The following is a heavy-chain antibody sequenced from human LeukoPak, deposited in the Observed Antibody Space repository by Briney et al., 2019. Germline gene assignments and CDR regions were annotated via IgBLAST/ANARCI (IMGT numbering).Heavy chain of an antibody. J-gene: IGHJ6*02. CDR3: ARDSPPRGGVWSSWYEDYYYYGMDV. Sequence: GGSLRLSCAASGFTFDDYAMHWVRQAPGKGLEWVSLISGDGGSTYYADSVEGRFPISTDNSKNTLYLQMHSLRAEDTAVYYCARDSPPRGGVWSSWYEDYYYYGMDVWGQGTTVTVSS. CDR1: GFTFDDYA. D-gene: IGHD6-13*01. V-gene: IGHV3-43*02. CDR2: ISGDGGST.